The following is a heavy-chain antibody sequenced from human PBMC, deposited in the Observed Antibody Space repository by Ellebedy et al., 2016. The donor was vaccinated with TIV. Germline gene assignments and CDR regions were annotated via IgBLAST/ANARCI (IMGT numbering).Heavy chain of an antibody. CDR2: IIPIFGTA. Sequence: SVKVSXKASGGTFSSYAISWVRQAPGQGLEWMGGIIPIFGTANYAQKFQGRVTMTRNTSISTAYMELSSLRSEDTAVYYCARGCSSWYASILDYYYGMDVWGQGTTVTVSS. D-gene: IGHD6-13*01. V-gene: IGHV1-69*05. CDR1: GGTFSSYA. CDR3: ARGCSSWYASILDYYYGMDV. J-gene: IGHJ6*02.